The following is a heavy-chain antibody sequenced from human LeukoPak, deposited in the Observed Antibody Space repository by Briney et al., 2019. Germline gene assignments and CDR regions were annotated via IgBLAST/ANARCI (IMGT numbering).Heavy chain of an antibody. CDR3: AREKSFLEWLSTGRRDGYYMDV. CDR2: ISSSGSTI. CDR1: GFTFSDYY. V-gene: IGHV3-11*04. D-gene: IGHD3-3*02. Sequence: GGSLRLSCAASGFTFSDYYMSWIRQAPGKGLEWVSYISSSGSTIYYADSVKGRFTISRDNAKNSLYLQMNSLRAEDTAVYYCAREKSFLEWLSTGRRDGYYMDVWGKGTTVTVSS. J-gene: IGHJ6*03.